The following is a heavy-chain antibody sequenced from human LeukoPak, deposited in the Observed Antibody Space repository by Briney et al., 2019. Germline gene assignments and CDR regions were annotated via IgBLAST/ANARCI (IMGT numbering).Heavy chain of an antibody. J-gene: IGHJ5*02. Sequence: SETLSLTCTVPGGSISSYYWSWIRQPAGKGLEWIGRIYTSGSTNYNPSLKSRVTMSVDTSKNQFSLKLSSVTAADTAVYYCARTGWTTGWFDPWGQGTLVTVSS. V-gene: IGHV4-4*07. CDR1: GGSISSYY. CDR3: ARTGWTTGWFDP. CDR2: IYTSGST. D-gene: IGHD3/OR15-3a*01.